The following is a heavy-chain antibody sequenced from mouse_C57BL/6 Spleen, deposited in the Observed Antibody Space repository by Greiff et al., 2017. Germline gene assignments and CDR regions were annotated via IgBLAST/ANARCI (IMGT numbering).Heavy chain of an antibody. D-gene: IGHD1-1*01. V-gene: IGHV1-42*01. Sequence: VQLQQSGPELVKPGASVKISCKASGYSFTGYYMNWVKQSPEKSLEWIGEINPSTGGTSYTQKFQAKATLTVDKSSSTAYLQLKSLTSEDSAVYDCARGELLRYLCDVWGQGTTLTVSS. J-gene: IGHJ2*01. CDR2: INPSTGGT. CDR3: ARGELLRYLCDV. CDR1: GYSFTGYY.